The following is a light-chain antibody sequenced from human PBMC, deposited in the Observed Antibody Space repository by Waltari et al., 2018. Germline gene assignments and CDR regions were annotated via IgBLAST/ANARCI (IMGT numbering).Light chain of an antibody. J-gene: IGKJ4*02. CDR3: QQYDSIPAS. CDR1: QMVLSSSKNKNY. CDR2: WAS. Sequence: VVTQSSESLPASFGGRATTHCKSSQMVLSSSKNKNYLDWYQQKPGQTPKLLMYWASRRESGIPDRFSGSGYGTDFSLTISSLQAEDVAVYYCQQYDSIPASFGGGTTVEIK. V-gene: IGKV4-1*01.